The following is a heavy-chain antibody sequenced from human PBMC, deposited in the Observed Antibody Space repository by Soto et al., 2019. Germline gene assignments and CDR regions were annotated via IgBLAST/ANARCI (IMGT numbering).Heavy chain of an antibody. CDR1: GGSFSGYY. J-gene: IGHJ5*02. V-gene: IGHV4-34*01. Sequence: QVQLQQWGAGLLKPSETLSLTCAVYGGSFSGYYWSWIRQPPGKGLEWIGEINHSGSTNYNPSLTSLFTISVDTSKNPFSLTLSSVTAADTAVYYWARGTRLRTNWFDPWGQGTLVTVAS. D-gene: IGHD3-16*01. CDR3: ARGTRLRTNWFDP. CDR2: INHSGST.